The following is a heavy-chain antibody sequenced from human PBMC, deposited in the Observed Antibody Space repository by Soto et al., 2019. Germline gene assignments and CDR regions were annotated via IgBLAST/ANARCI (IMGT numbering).Heavy chain of an antibody. CDR2: MNAKSGYT. CDR1: GYTFSDFD. CDR3: ARGNPFNYAGFDV. Sequence: QAHLEQSGAEVKRPGASVKVSCKASGYTFSDFDINWLRQASGQGHERMGGMNAKSGYTFFAQRFQGKFNMTWDTSLSTADMEVGSLTSDDTAMYYCARGNPFNYAGFDVWGQGTTVAVSS. V-gene: IGHV1-8*01. J-gene: IGHJ6*02. D-gene: IGHD3-16*01.